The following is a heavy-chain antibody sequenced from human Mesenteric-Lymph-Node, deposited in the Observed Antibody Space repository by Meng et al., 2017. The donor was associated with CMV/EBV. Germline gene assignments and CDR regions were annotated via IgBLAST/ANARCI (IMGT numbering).Heavy chain of an antibody. CDR1: GFTFSSYE. CDR2: ISSSGSTI. V-gene: IGHV3-48*03. Sequence: GESLKISCAASGFTFSSYEMNWVRQAPGKGLEWVSYISSSGSTIYYADSVKGRFTISRDNAKNSLYLQMNSLRAEDTAVYYCARETYCSSTSCYIRHDAFDIWGQGTMVNVSS. CDR3: ARETYCSSTSCYIRHDAFDI. D-gene: IGHD2-2*02. J-gene: IGHJ3*02.